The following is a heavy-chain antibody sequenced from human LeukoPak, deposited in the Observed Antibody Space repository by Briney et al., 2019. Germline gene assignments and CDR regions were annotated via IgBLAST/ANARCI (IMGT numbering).Heavy chain of an antibody. D-gene: IGHD3-9*01. Sequence: PSETLSLTCTVSGGSISSSSYYWGWIRQPPGKGLEWIGSIYYSGSTNYNPSLKSRVTISVDTSKNQFSLKLSSVTAADTAVYYCARFDILTGYLTWGQGTLVTVSS. CDR2: IYYSGST. J-gene: IGHJ4*02. CDR1: GGSISSSSYY. CDR3: ARFDILTGYLT. V-gene: IGHV4-39*07.